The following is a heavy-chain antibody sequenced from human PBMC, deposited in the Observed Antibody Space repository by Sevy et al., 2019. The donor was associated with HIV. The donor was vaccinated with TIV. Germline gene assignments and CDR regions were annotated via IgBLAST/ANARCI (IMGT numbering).Heavy chain of an antibody. CDR2: ISFDGSNE. D-gene: IGHD1-1*01. J-gene: IGHJ1*01. V-gene: IGHV3-30-3*01. CDR1: GFTFNFFS. CDR3: ALERLSSAVAEYFHN. Sequence: GGCLRLSCAASGFTFNFFSMHWVRQAPGKGLEWVATISFDGSNEHYADSVKGRFTISRDNSKNSLFLQMNSLRADDTAVYYCALERLSSAVAEYFHNWGQGTLVTVSS.